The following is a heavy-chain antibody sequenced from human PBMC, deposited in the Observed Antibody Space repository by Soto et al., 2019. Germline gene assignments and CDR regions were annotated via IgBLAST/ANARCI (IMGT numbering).Heavy chain of an antibody. V-gene: IGHV4-61*01. CDR1: GGSVSSGSYY. D-gene: IGHD3-10*01. Sequence: SETLSLTCTVSGGSVSSGSYYWSWIRQPPGKGLEWIGYIYYSGSTNYNPSLKSRVTISVDTSKNQFSLKLSSVTAADTAVYYCARAGMSSQVLRVWYFDYWGQGTLVTVSS. CDR3: ARAGMSSQVLRVWYFDY. CDR2: IYYSGST. J-gene: IGHJ4*02.